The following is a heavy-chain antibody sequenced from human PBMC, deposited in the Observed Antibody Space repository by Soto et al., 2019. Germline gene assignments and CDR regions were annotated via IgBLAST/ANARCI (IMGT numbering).Heavy chain of an antibody. J-gene: IGHJ3*02. Sequence: EVQLVESGGDLVQPGGSLRLPCAASGFSFGGSWMTWVRQAPGKGLGGVANIKKDGSKINYLDSVRGRFTVSRDNAKNSLYLEMNSLRAEDTALYYCARDVSPGSSSLYLDAFDIWGQGTMVTVSS. D-gene: IGHD6-13*01. CDR2: IKKDGSKI. CDR1: GFSFGGSW. V-gene: IGHV3-7*05. CDR3: ARDVSPGSSSLYLDAFDI.